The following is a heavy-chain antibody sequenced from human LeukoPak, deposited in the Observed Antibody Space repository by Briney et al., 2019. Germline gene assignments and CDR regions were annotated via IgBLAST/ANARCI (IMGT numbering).Heavy chain of an antibody. D-gene: IGHD3-22*01. CDR3: ARDRYYYDSSGYYLFDY. Sequence: ASLKVSCKTIGDTFTDYHIHWVRQAPGQGLEWMGWINPNSGGTNYAQKFQGRVTMTRDTSISTAYMELSRLRSDDTAVYYCARDRYYYDSSGYYLFDYWGQGTLVTVSS. J-gene: IGHJ4*02. V-gene: IGHV1-2*02. CDR2: INPNSGGT. CDR1: GDTFTDYH.